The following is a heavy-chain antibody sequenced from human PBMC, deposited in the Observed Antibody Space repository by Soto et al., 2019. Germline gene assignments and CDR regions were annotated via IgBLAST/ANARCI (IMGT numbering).Heavy chain of an antibody. CDR1: GFTFSSYA. D-gene: IGHD6-13*01. V-gene: IGHV3-30-3*01. Sequence: PGGSLRLSCAASGFTFSSYAMHWVRQAPGKGLEWVAVISYDGSNKYYADSVKGRFTISGDNSKNTLYLQMNSLRAEDTAVYYCARESRRSSWYYYYYGMDVWGQGTTVTVSS. J-gene: IGHJ6*02. CDR2: ISYDGSNK. CDR3: ARESRRSSWYYYYYGMDV.